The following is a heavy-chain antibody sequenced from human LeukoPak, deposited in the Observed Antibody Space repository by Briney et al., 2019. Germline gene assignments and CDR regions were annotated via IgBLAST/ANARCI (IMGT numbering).Heavy chain of an antibody. Sequence: GGSLRLSCAASGFTFSSYGMHWVRQAPGQGLEWVALISYDGSDKYYTDSVTGRFTISRDNSKNTLYLQLNSLRAEDTAVYYCAKDATWIQHFDYWGQGTLVIVSS. CDR3: AKDATWIQHFDY. CDR1: GFTFSSYG. J-gene: IGHJ4*02. CDR2: ISYDGSDK. V-gene: IGHV3-30*18. D-gene: IGHD5-18*01.